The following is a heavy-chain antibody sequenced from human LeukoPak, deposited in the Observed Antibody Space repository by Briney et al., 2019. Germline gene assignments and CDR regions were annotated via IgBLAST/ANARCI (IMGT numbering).Heavy chain of an antibody. Sequence: SETLSLTCTVSGGSVSGYFWSWMRQPPGGGLEFIGYIFYSGSTKYNPSLKSRVTISVDTSQNHFSLKLSSVTAADTAVYYCARVMDHGYSDYWGQGTPVTVSS. D-gene: IGHD3-22*01. CDR2: IFYSGST. V-gene: IGHV4-59*02. CDR3: ARVMDHGYSDY. CDR1: GGSVSGYF. J-gene: IGHJ4*02.